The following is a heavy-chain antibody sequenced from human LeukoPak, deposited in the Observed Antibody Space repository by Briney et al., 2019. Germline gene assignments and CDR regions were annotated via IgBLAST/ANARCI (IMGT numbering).Heavy chain of an antibody. V-gene: IGHV4-59*01. CDR3: ARVIAAAEPTFDY. J-gene: IGHJ4*02. CDR2: ISYGGST. Sequence: PSETLSLTCTVSGGSISSYYWGWIRQPPGKGLEWIGYISYGGSTNYNPSLKSRVIISVDTSKNQFSLKLSSVNAADTAVYYCARVIAAAEPTFDYWGQGTLVAVSS. CDR1: GGSISSYY. D-gene: IGHD6-13*01.